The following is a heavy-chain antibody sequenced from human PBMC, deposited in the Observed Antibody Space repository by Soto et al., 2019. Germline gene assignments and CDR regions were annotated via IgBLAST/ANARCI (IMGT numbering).Heavy chain of an antibody. V-gene: IGHV3-30-3*01. J-gene: IGHJ3*02. CDR1: GFTFSSYA. CDR3: ARVREVGASWADAFDI. CDR2: ISYDGSNK. D-gene: IGHD1-26*01. Sequence: QVQLVESGGGVVQPGRSLRLSCAASGFTFSSYAMHWVRQAPGKGLEWVAVISYDGSNKYYADSVKGRFTISRDNSKNPLYLQMNSLRAEDTAVYYCARVREVGASWADAFDIWGQGTMVTVSS.